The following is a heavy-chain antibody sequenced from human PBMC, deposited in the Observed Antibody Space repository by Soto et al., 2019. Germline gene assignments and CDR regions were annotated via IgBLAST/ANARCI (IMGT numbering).Heavy chain of an antibody. J-gene: IGHJ3*02. Sequence: QVQLQESGPGLVKPSGTLSLTCAVSGGSISSSNWWSWVRQPPGKGLEWIGEIYHSGSTNYNPSLKSRVTISVDKPKNQFSLKLSSVTAADTAVYYCARDYRIAVGHDAFDIWGQGTMVTVSS. V-gene: IGHV4-4*02. CDR3: ARDYRIAVGHDAFDI. CDR1: GGSISSSNW. CDR2: IYHSGST. D-gene: IGHD6-19*01.